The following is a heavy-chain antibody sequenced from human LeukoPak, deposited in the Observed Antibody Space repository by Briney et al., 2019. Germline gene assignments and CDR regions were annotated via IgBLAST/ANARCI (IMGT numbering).Heavy chain of an antibody. CDR3: AREDHTANNWFDP. J-gene: IGHJ5*02. Sequence: SVKVSCKASGGSFSSYDTSWVRQAPGQGLEWMGGIIPMLGRSNYAQKSQGRVTISTDESTSTAYMEMSSLRSEDTAVYYCAREDHTANNWFDPWGQGTLVTVSS. CDR2: IIPMLGRS. V-gene: IGHV1-69*05. CDR1: GGSFSSYD. D-gene: IGHD5-18*01.